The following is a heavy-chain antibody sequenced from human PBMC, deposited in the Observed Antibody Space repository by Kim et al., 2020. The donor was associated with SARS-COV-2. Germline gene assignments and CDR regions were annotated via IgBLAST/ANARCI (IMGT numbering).Heavy chain of an antibody. J-gene: IGHJ1*01. CDR3: AKANPYYYDSSGYLGYFQH. V-gene: IGHV3-30*18. Sequence: GGSLRLSCAASGFTFSSYGMHWVRQAPGKGLEWVAVISYDGSNKYYADSVKGRFTISRDNSKNTLYLQMNSLRAEDTAVYYCAKANPYYYDSSGYLGYFQHWGQGTLVTVSS. CDR1: GFTFSSYG. D-gene: IGHD3-22*01. CDR2: ISYDGSNK.